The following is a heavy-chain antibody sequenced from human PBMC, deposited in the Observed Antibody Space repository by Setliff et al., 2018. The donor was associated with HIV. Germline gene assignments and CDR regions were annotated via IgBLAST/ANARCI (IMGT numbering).Heavy chain of an antibody. Sequence: ASVKVSCKASGYTFTGHYMHWVRQAPGQGLEWMGWINPKSGGTNYAQKFQGRVTMTRDRSISTAYMELSSLRSDDTAVYYCATRPGSGFQYYHLDFWGQGTLVTVSS. V-gene: IGHV1-2*02. CDR3: ATRPGSGFQYYHLDF. J-gene: IGHJ4*02. CDR2: INPKSGGT. D-gene: IGHD5-12*01. CDR1: GYTFTGHY.